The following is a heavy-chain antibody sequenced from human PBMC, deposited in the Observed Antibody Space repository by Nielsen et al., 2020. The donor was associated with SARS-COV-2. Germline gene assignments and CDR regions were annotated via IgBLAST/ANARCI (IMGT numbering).Heavy chain of an antibody. D-gene: IGHD3-22*01. CDR3: ARDLDYYDSSGYDR. J-gene: IGHJ5*02. CDR2: IYGAGVVT. Sequence: GGSLRLSCAASGFTFSSYAMSWVRQAPGQGLEWVSSIYGAGVVTHYAESVKGRFTITRDNAKNSLYLQMNSLRAEDTAVYYCARDLDYYDSSGYDRWGQGTLVTVSS. V-gene: IGHV3-23*03. CDR1: GFTFSSYA.